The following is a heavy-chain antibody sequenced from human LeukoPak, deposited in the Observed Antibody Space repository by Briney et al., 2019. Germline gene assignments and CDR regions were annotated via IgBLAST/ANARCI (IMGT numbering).Heavy chain of an antibody. Sequence: KPGGSLRLSCAASGFTFSSYSMNWVRQAPGKGLEWVSSISSSSSYIYYADSVKGRFTISRDNAKNSLYLQMNSLRAEDTAVYYCARELRIAAAGTGYWGQGTLVTVSS. CDR3: ARELRIAAAGTGY. CDR1: GFTFSSYS. J-gene: IGHJ4*02. CDR2: ISSSSSYI. V-gene: IGHV3-21*01. D-gene: IGHD6-13*01.